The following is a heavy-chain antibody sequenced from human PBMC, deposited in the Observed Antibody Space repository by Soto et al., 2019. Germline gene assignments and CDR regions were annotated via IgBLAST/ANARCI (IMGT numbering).Heavy chain of an antibody. CDR3: ARGRYYDILTGSGPIDY. Sequence: PGASVKVSCKASGYTFTGYYMHWVRQAPGQGLEWMGWINPNSGGTNYAQKFQGRVTMTRDTSISTAYMELSRLRSDDTAVYYCARGRYYDILTGSGPIDYWGQGTLVTVSS. J-gene: IGHJ4*02. CDR2: INPNSGGT. D-gene: IGHD3-9*01. CDR1: GYTFTGYY. V-gene: IGHV1-2*02.